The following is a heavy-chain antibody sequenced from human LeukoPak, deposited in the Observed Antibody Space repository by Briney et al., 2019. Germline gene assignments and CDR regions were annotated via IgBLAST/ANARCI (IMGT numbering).Heavy chain of an antibody. CDR2: INHSGST. CDR3: AVGTVVTPGWFDP. D-gene: IGHD4-23*01. V-gene: IGHV4-34*01. CDR1: GGSFSGYY. Sequence: SETLSLTCAVYGGSFSGYYWSWIRQPPGKGLEWIGEINHSGSTNYNPSLKSRVTISVDTSKNQFSLKLSSVTAADTAVYYCAVGTVVTPGWFDPWGQGTLVTVSS. J-gene: IGHJ5*02.